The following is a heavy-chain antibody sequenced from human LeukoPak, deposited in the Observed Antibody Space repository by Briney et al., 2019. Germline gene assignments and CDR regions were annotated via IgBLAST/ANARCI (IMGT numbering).Heavy chain of an antibody. CDR3: ARGDLGSRYWFVP. V-gene: IGHV1-46*01. CDR2: VNPSGGGT. Sequence: GASVKVSCKASGYTFTSYNMHWVRQAPGPGLEWMGIVNPSGGGTSYAQRFQGRVTMTRDTSTSTVYMELSSLRSEDTAVYYCARGDLGSRYWFVPWGQGTLVTVSS. CDR1: GYTFTSYN. J-gene: IGHJ5*02. D-gene: IGHD6-6*01.